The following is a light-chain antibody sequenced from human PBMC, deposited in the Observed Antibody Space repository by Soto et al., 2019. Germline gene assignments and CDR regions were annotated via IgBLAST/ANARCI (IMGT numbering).Light chain of an antibody. CDR1: QSVSSY. CDR3: QQRSNWPAIT. V-gene: IGKV3-11*01. CDR2: DAS. J-gene: IGKJ5*01. Sequence: EIVLTQSPATLSLSPGERATLSCRASQSVSSYLAWYQQKPGQAPRLLIYDASNRATGIPARFSGSGSGTDFSRTIRSLEPEDFAVYYCQQRSNWPAITFGQGTRLEIK.